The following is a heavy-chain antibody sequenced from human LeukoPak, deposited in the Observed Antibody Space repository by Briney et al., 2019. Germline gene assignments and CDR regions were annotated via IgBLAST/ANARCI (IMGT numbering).Heavy chain of an antibody. J-gene: IGHJ5*02. D-gene: IGHD6-13*01. CDR2: INHSGST. CDR3: AKTTGVAAAGRGRGPKNWFDP. V-gene: IGHV4-34*08. CDR1: GFTFSDYY. Sequence: GSLRLSCAASGFTFSDYYMGWIRQPPGKGLEWIGEINHSGSTNYNPSLKSRVTISVDTSKNQFSLKLSSVTAADTAVYYCAKTTGVAAAGRGRGPKNWFDPWGQGTLVTVSS.